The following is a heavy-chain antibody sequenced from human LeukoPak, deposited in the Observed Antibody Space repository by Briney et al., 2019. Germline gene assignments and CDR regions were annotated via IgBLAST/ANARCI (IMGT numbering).Heavy chain of an antibody. CDR1: GYTFTSYD. D-gene: IGHD3-22*01. CDR2: MNPNSGNT. V-gene: IGHV1-8*01. Sequence: ASVKVSCKASGYTFTSYDINWVRQATGQGLEWMGWMNPNSGNTGYAQKFQGRVTMTRNTSISTAYMELSSLRSEDTAVYYCAKNRPYYYDSSGYSNGIYYYYGIDVWGQGTTVTVSS. J-gene: IGHJ6*02. CDR3: AKNRPYYYDSSGYSNGIYYYYGIDV.